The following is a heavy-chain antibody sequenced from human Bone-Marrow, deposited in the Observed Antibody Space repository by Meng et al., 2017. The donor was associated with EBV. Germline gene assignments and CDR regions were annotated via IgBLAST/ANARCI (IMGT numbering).Heavy chain of an antibody. CDR2: IYDTGTT. CDR3: AKSRSSTPGIVDD. J-gene: IGHJ4*02. Sequence: QVELQAVGPGLVKPSETLSLTCVVSGVSVNSGTYHWSWIRQSPGKGLEWIGYIYDTGTTIYNPSLNSRVTILLETSKNQFSLRLHSVTTADTAVYYCAKSRSSTPGIVDDWGQGTLVTVSS. V-gene: IGHV4-61*01. CDR1: GVSVNSGTYH. D-gene: IGHD2/OR15-2a*01.